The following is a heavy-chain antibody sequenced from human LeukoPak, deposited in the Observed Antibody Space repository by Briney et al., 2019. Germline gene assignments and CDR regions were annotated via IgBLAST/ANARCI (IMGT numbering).Heavy chain of an antibody. CDR2: ISYDGSNK. CDR1: GFTFSSYA. V-gene: IGHV3-30*04. Sequence: GRSLRLSCAASGFTFSSYAMHWVRQAPGKGLEWVAVISYDGSNKYYADSVKGRFTISRDNSKNTLYLQMNSLRSEDTAVYYCARDPSGGSSMDVWGKGTTVTVSS. CDR3: ARDPSGGSSMDV. D-gene: IGHD2-15*01. J-gene: IGHJ6*04.